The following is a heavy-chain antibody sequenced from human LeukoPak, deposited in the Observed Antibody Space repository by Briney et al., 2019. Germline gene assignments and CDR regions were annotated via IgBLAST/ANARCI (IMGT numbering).Heavy chain of an antibody. V-gene: IGHV3-23*01. CDR1: GFTFSKYE. CDR2: INGRGGST. CDR3: ANPPTVTSFHY. J-gene: IGHJ4*02. Sequence: PGGSLRLSCAASGFTFSKYEMNWVRQAPGKGLEWVSSINGRGGSTYYADSVKGRFTISRDNSKNTLYLQMNSLRAEDTAIYYCANPPTVTSFHYWGQGTLVTVSS. D-gene: IGHD4-11*01.